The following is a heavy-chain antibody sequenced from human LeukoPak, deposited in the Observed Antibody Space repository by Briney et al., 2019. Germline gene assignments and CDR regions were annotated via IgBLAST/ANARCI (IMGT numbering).Heavy chain of an antibody. Sequence: SGGSLRLSCAASGFTFSSYSMNWVRQAPGKGLEWVSYISSSSSTIYYADSVKGRFTISRDNAKNSLYLQMNSLRAEDTAVYYCARAVGNYDTLTGYYNRHDAFDIWGQGTMVTVSS. D-gene: IGHD3-9*01. CDR1: GFTFSSYS. CDR2: ISSSSSTI. V-gene: IGHV3-48*04. CDR3: ARAVGNYDTLTGYYNRHDAFDI. J-gene: IGHJ3*02.